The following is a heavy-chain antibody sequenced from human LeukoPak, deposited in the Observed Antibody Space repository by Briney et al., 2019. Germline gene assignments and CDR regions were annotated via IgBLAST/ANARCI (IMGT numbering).Heavy chain of an antibody. D-gene: IGHD5-12*01. Sequence: GASVKVSCKASGGTFSSYAISWVRQAPGQGLEWMGGIIPIFGTANYAQKFQGRVTMTRDTSISTAYMELSRLRSDVTAVYYCARVLGMATGDYWGQGTLVTVSS. V-gene: IGHV1-69*05. CDR2: IIPIFGTA. CDR1: GGTFSSYA. CDR3: ARVLGMATGDY. J-gene: IGHJ4*02.